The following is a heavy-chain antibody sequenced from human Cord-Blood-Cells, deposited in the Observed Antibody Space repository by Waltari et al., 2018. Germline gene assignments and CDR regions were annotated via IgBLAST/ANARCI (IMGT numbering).Heavy chain of an antibody. V-gene: IGHV1-69*01. Sequence: KKPGPSVKVSCKASGGTFSSYAISWVRQASGQGLEWMGGIIPIFGTANYAQKFQGRVPITADESTSTAYMELSSLRSEDTAVYYCASPGIVGATFDAFDIWGQGTMVTVSS. CDR3: ASPGIVGATFDAFDI. CDR1: GGTFSSYA. CDR2: IIPIFGTA. J-gene: IGHJ3*02. D-gene: IGHD1-26*01.